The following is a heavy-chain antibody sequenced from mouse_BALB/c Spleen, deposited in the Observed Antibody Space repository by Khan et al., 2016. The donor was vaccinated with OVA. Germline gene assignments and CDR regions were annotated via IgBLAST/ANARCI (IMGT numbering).Heavy chain of an antibody. Sequence: QVQLKESGAELVRPGVSVKISCKVSGYTFTDYAMHWVKQSHAKSLEWIGVISTYNGDADYNQKFQGKAKMTVDKASNTAYMELARLTSEDSAIYYCARGGMFAYWGQGTLVTVSA. J-gene: IGHJ3*01. D-gene: IGHD1-1*02. CDR3: ARGGMFAY. CDR2: ISTYNGDA. V-gene: IGHV1S137*01. CDR1: GYTFTDYA.